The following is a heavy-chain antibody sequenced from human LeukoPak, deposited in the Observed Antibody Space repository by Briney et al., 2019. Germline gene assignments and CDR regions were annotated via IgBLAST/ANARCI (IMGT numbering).Heavy chain of an antibody. CDR3: ARADGVIRDAFDI. V-gene: IGHV1-69*04. CDR2: IIPILGIA. Sequence: GASVKVSCKASGYTFTSYDISWVRQAPGQGLEWMGRIIPILGIANYAQKFQGRVTITADKSTSTAYMELSSLRSEDTAVYYCARADGVIRDAFDIWGQGTMVTVSS. D-gene: IGHD3-10*01. CDR1: GYTFTSYD. J-gene: IGHJ3*02.